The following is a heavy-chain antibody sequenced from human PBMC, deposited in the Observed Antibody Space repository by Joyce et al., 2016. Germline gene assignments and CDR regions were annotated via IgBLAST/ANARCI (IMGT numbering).Heavy chain of an antibody. D-gene: IGHD3-16*02. V-gene: IGHV3-21*01. CDR1: GFTFSSYS. J-gene: IGHJ4*02. Sequence: ELQLVESGGGLVKTGGSLRLSCAASGFTFSSYSMNWVRQAPGKGLDVVSSISSTSYRYYADSVKGRFTISRDNAQNSLYLQMNSLRAEDTAVYYCAVRGIMITFGGVIVHEYWGQGTLVTVSS. CDR3: AVRGIMITFGGVIVHEY. CDR2: ISSTSYR.